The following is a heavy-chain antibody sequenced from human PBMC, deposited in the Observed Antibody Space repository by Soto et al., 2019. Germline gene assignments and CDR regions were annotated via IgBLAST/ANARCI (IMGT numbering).Heavy chain of an antibody. V-gene: IGHV3-7*01. CDR2: IKQDGSEK. D-gene: IGHD3-22*01. CDR3: ARSPTLRHYYDSSGSWFDP. CDR1: GFTFSSYW. J-gene: IGHJ5*02. Sequence: PGGSLRLSCAASGFTFSSYWMSWVRQAPGKGLEWVANIKQDGSEKYYVDSVKGRFTISRDNAKNSLYLQMNSLRAEDTAVYYCARSPTLRHYYDSSGSWFDPWGQGTLVTVSS.